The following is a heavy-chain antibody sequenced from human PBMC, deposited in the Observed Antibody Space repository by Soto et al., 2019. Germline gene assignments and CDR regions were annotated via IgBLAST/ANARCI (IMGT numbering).Heavy chain of an antibody. CDR2: ISWNSGNI. D-gene: IGHD3-3*01. CDR3: VNEGAEERSGILDH. CDR1: GFTFDDDA. Sequence: EVQLVESGGGLVQPGRSLRLSCAASGFTFDDDAMHWVRQAPGKGLEWVSGISWNSGNIGYADSVKGRFTISRDNAKNSLYLQMNSLRHEDTALYYCVNEGAEERSGILDHWGQGTLVTVSS. J-gene: IGHJ4*02. V-gene: IGHV3-9*01.